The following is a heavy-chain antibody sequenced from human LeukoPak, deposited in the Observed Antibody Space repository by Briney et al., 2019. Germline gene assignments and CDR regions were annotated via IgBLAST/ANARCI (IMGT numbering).Heavy chain of an antibody. D-gene: IGHD6-19*01. J-gene: IGHJ4*02. V-gene: IGHV4-59*08. CDR3: ARISSGPKTYYFDY. CDR1: GGSINSYY. CDR2: IYYSGST. Sequence: SETLSLTCTVSGGSINSYYWSWIRQPPGKGLEWIGYIYYSGSTNYNPSLKSRVTISVDTSKNQFSLKLSSVTAADTAVYYCARISSGPKTYYFDYWGQGTLVTVSS.